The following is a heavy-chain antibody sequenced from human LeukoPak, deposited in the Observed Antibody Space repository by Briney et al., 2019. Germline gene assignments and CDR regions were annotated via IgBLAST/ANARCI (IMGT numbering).Heavy chain of an antibody. J-gene: IGHJ4*02. CDR3: AREDSSGYYRLFY. CDR1: GGTFSSYA. Sequence: ASVKVSCKASGGTFSSYAISWVRQAPGQGLEWMGRIIPILGIANCAQKFQGRVTITADKSTSTAYMELSSLRSEDTAVYYCAREDSSGYYRLFYWGQGTLVTVSS. V-gene: IGHV1-69*04. CDR2: IIPILGIA. D-gene: IGHD3-22*01.